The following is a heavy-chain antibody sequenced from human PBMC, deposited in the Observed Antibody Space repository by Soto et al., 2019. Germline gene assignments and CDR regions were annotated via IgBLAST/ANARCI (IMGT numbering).Heavy chain of an antibody. V-gene: IGHV3-21*01. Sequence: PGGSLRLSCAASGFTFSSYSMNWVRQAPGKGLEWVSSISSSSSYIYYADSVKGRFTISRDNAKNSLYLQMNSLRAEDTAVYYCARDLEGNNWFDPWGQGTLVTVSS. CDR2: ISSSSSYI. D-gene: IGHD1-1*01. J-gene: IGHJ5*02. CDR1: GFTFSSYS. CDR3: ARDLEGNNWFDP.